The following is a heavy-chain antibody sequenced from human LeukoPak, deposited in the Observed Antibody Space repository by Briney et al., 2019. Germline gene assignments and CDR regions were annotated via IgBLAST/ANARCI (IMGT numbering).Heavy chain of an antibody. D-gene: IGHD3-3*01. V-gene: IGHV3-30*02. CDR2: IRYDGSNK. CDR3: AKDRKVLRFLEWLPDY. CDR1: GFTFSSYG. Sequence: GGSLRLSCAASGFTFSSYGMHWVRQAPGKGLEWVAFIRYDGSNKYYADSVKGRFTISRDNSKNTLNLQMNSLRAEDTAVYYCAKDRKVLRFLEWLPDYWGQGTLATVSS. J-gene: IGHJ4*02.